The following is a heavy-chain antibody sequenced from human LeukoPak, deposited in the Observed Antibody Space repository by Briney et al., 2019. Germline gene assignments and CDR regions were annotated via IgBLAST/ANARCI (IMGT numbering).Heavy chain of an antibody. D-gene: IGHD3-10*01. CDR1: GFSFTDYW. Sequence: GGSLRLSCLASGFSFTDYWMTWVRQAPGTGLEWEANIKEDGSEKFYVDSVEGRFTISRDNARNSLSLQMNSLRADDTAVYYCALNLVRGPIYHYAMEVWGQGTTVTVSS. J-gene: IGHJ6*02. CDR3: ALNLVRGPIYHYAMEV. V-gene: IGHV3-7*05. CDR2: IKEDGSEK.